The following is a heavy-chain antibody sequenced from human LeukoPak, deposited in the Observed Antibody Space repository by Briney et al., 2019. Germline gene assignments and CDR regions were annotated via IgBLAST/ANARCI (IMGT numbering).Heavy chain of an antibody. CDR2: IYWDDDK. V-gene: IGHV2-5*02. D-gene: IGHD4-11*01. CDR1: GFSLSTSGVG. J-gene: IGHJ4*02. CDR3: AHLTMTYLLTTPTFDY. Sequence: ESGPTLVKPTQTLTLTCTFSGFSLSTSGVGVGWIRQPPGKALEWLALIYWDDDKRYSPSLKSRLTITKDTSKNQVVLTMTNMDPVDTATYYCAHLTMTYLLTTPTFDYWGQGTLVTVSS.